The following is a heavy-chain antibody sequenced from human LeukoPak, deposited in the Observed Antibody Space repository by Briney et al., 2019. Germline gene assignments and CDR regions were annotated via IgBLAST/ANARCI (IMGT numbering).Heavy chain of an antibody. J-gene: IGHJ3*01. Sequence: PSETLSLTCAVYGGSFSGYYWSWIRQPPGEGLEWIGEINHSGSTNYNPSLKSRVTISVDTSKNQFSLKLSSVTAADTAVYYCARGIAARLWGQGTMVTVSS. V-gene: IGHV4-34*01. CDR2: INHSGST. D-gene: IGHD6-6*01. CDR3: ARGIAARL. CDR1: GGSFSGYY.